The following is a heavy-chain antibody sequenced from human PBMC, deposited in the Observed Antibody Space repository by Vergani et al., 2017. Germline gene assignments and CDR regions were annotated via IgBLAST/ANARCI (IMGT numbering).Heavy chain of an antibody. V-gene: IGHV4-59*11. Sequence: QVQLQESGPGLVKPSETLSLTCTVSGGSISSHYWSWIRQPPGKGLGWVGYIYYSGRNYYNHSLKSRVTISVDTFKHQFSLKLTAVTAADTAVYYCARSRICYGAGSPDYWGQGTLVTVSS. CDR2: IYYSGRN. D-gene: IGHD3-10*01. J-gene: IGHJ4*01. CDR3: ARSRICYGAGSPDY. CDR1: GGSISSHY.